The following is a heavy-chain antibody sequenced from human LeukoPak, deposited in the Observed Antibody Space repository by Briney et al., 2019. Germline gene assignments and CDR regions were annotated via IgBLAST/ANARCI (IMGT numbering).Heavy chain of an antibody. CDR1: GFTFSSYS. CDR3: ARESGSSHY. CDR2: ISSSSSRI. D-gene: IGHD3-10*01. V-gene: IGHV3-21*01. J-gene: IGHJ4*02. Sequence: GGSLRLSCAASGFTFSSYSMNWVRQAPGKGLEWVSSISSSSSRIYYADSVKGRFTISRDNAKNSLYLQMNSLRAEDTAVYYCARESGSSHYWGQGTLVTVSS.